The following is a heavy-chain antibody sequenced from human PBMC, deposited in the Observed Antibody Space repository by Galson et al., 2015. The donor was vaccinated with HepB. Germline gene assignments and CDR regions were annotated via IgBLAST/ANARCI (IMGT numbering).Heavy chain of an antibody. Sequence: SLRLSCAASAFTFSNYAIHWVRQAPGKGLEWVSIISYDGSNNYFADSVKGRFTISRDNSKHTLYLQMNSLRAEDTAVYYCARDSGNYYFDYWGQGTLVTVSS. D-gene: IGHD1-26*01. J-gene: IGHJ4*02. CDR2: ISYDGSNN. CDR3: ARDSGNYYFDY. CDR1: AFTFSNYA. V-gene: IGHV3-30-3*01.